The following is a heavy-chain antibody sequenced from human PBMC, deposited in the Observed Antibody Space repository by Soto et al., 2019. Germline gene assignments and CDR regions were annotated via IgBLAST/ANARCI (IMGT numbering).Heavy chain of an antibody. D-gene: IGHD3-9*01. CDR1: GYPLTDFY. Sequence: QVQLVQSGAEVKKPGASVTVSCKTSGYPLTDFYIHWVRQAPGQGLEWMAWINPHTGDTNTALKFQGRVTMTRDTSINTAFMELTRLSSDDTAVYYCARDEGGYDILTGYYKAHHFDYRGQGVLVTVSS. J-gene: IGHJ4*02. CDR3: ARDEGGYDILTGYYKAHHFDY. CDR2: INPHTGDT. V-gene: IGHV1-2*02.